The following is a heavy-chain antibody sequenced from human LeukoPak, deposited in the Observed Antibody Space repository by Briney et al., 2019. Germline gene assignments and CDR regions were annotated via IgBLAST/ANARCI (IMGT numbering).Heavy chain of an antibody. CDR3: ARTVPDYYGSGSYYNGFFDY. V-gene: IGHV4-30-4*08. CDR1: GGSISSGDYY. CDR2: IYYSGST. D-gene: IGHD3-10*01. Sequence: SQTLSLTCTVSGGSISSGDYYWSWIRQPPGKGLEWIGYIYYSGSTYYNPSLKSRVTISVDRSKNQFSLKLSSVTAADTAVYYCARTVPDYYGSGSYYNGFFDYWGQGTLVTVSS. J-gene: IGHJ4*02.